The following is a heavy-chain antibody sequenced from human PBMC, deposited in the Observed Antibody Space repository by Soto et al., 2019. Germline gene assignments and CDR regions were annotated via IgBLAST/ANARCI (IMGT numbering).Heavy chain of an antibody. V-gene: IGHV4-59*01. D-gene: IGHD6-13*01. J-gene: IGHJ4*02. CDR1: GGSISSYY. CDR3: AREAEAAEFDY. CDR2: IYYSGST. Sequence: PSETLSLTCTVSGGSISSYYWSWIRQPPGKGLEWIGYIYYSGSTNYNPSLKSRVTISVDTSKNQFSLKLSSVTAADTAVYYCAREAEAAEFDYWGQGTLVTVSS.